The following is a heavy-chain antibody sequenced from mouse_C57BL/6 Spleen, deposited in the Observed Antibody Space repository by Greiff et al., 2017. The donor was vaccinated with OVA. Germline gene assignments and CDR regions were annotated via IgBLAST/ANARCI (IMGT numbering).Heavy chain of an antibody. Sequence: VQLQQSGAELARPGASVKLSCKASGYTLTSYGISWVKQRTGQGLEWIGEIYPRSGNTYYNEKFKGKATLTADKSSSTAYMELRSLTSEDSAVYFCARGGLSYAMDYWGQGTSVTVSS. V-gene: IGHV1-81*01. CDR2: IYPRSGNT. CDR1: GYTLTSYG. J-gene: IGHJ4*01. CDR3: ARGGLSYAMDY. D-gene: IGHD3-1*01.